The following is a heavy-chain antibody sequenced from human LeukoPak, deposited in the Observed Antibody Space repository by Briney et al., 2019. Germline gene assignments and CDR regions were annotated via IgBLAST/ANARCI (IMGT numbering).Heavy chain of an antibody. J-gene: IGHJ4*02. Sequence: GGSLRLSCAASGFTFSSYAMSWVRQAPGKGLEWVSAISGSGGSTYYVDSVKGRFTISRDNSKNTLYLQMNSLRAEDTAVYYCAKDGISGPAAIPSFYFDYWGQGTLVTVSS. V-gene: IGHV3-23*01. D-gene: IGHD2-2*01. CDR2: ISGSGGST. CDR3: AKDGISGPAAIPSFYFDY. CDR1: GFTFSSYA.